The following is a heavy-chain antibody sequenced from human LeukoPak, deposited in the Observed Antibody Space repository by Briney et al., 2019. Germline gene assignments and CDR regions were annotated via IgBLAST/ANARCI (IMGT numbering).Heavy chain of an antibody. CDR1: GGSISRSSYY. V-gene: IGHV4-39*07. D-gene: IGHD2-21*02. J-gene: IGHJ4*02. CDR2: IYYSGST. CDR3: ARDSGHCGGDCYLAS. Sequence: PETLSLTCIVSGGSISRSSYYWGWIRQPPGKGLEWIGSIYYSGSTYYHPSLKSRVTISVDTSKNQFSLKLSSVTAADTAVYYCARDSGHCGGDCYLASWGQGTLVTVSS.